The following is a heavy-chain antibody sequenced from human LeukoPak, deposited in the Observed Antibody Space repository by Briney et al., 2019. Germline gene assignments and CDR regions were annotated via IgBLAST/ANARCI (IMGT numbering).Heavy chain of an antibody. D-gene: IGHD2-15*01. V-gene: IGHV3-7*01. J-gene: IGHJ1*01. Sequence: GGSLRLSCAASGLAFSDYWMSWVRQAPGKGLEWVANIKPDGGHQNYVDSVKGRFTISRDNAKNSQYLQMNSLRAEETAIFYCASTFPYCGGCNCGLGGPGTLVTVSS. CDR2: IKPDGGHQ. CDR1: GLAFSDYW. CDR3: ASTFPYCGGCNCGL.